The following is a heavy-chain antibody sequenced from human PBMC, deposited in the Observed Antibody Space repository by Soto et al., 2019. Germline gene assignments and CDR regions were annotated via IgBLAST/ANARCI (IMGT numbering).Heavy chain of an antibody. CDR1: SGSISSSNW. Sequence: QVQLQESGPGLVKPSGTLSLTCAVSSGSISSSNWWSWVRQPPRKGLEWIGEIYHSGNTNYNPSLKSRVTISVDKSKIQFSLKLSSVTAADTAVYYCARVRGDYGDSGIDYWGQGTLVTVSS. V-gene: IGHV4-4*02. CDR2: IYHSGNT. J-gene: IGHJ4*02. CDR3: ARVRGDYGDSGIDY. D-gene: IGHD4-17*01.